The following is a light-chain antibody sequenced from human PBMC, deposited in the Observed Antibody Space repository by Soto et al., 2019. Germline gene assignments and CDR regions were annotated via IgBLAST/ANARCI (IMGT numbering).Light chain of an antibody. V-gene: IGLV3-1*01. CDR2: QES. CDR1: KLGDKY. Sequence: SYELTQPPSVSVSPGQTASITCSGYKLGDKYACWYQQKPGQSPVLVIYQESKRPSGIPERFSGSNAGNTATLTISGTQAMEEAAYYCQAWASSTVVFGGGTTLPVL. J-gene: IGLJ2*01. CDR3: QAWASSTVV.